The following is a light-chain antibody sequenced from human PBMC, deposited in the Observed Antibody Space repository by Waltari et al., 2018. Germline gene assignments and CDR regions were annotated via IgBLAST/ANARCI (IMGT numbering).Light chain of an antibody. CDR2: EVN. J-gene: IGLJ1*01. CDR1: SSAAGTYNP. V-gene: IGLV2-14*02. CDR3: SSYTGWIYV. Sequence: QSALTQPASVSGSPGQSTTIPCTGTSSAAGTYNPVSWYQQHPGKAPKLIIYEVNKRSSGVSNRVSGSKSGNTASLTISGLQTEDEADYYCSSYTGWIYVFGSGTKVTVL.